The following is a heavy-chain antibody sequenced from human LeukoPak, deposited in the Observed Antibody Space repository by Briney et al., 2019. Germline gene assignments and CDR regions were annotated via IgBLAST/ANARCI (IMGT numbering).Heavy chain of an antibody. D-gene: IGHD3-3*01. CDR1: GGSISSGSYY. Sequence: SETLSLTCTVFGGSISSGSYYWSWIRQPAGKGLEWIGRIYTSGSTNYNPSLKSRVTISVDTSKNQFSLKLSSVTAADTAVYYCARDRRYDFWSGEWEGHYYYMDVWGKGTTVTVSS. CDR3: ARDRRYDFWSGEWEGHYYYMDV. V-gene: IGHV4-61*02. CDR2: IYTSGST. J-gene: IGHJ6*03.